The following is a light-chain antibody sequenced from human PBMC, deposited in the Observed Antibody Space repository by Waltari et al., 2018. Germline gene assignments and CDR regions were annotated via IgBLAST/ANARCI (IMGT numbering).Light chain of an antibody. CDR2: EVT. CDR3: CSYTSIGPVL. J-gene: IGLJ2*01. V-gene: IGLV2-23*02. CDR1: SSDVGANNF. Sequence: QSALTQPASVSGPPGQSIAISCIGTSSDVGANNFLPWYQQHPGRAPKLMIHEVTNRPSGVSTRFAGSKSGNTASLTISALQAEYEADYYCCSYTSIGPVLIGGGTKVTVL.